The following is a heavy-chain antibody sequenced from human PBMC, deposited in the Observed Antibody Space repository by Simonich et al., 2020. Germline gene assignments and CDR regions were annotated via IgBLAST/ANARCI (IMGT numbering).Heavy chain of an antibody. CDR3: ARSTTGTTAFDI. CDR2: ISAYNGNT. CDR1: GYTFTSYG. Sequence: QVQLLQSGAEVKKPAASVKCACKASGYTFTSYGSSWVRQAPGQGLEWMGWISAYNGNTNYAQKLQGRVTMTTDTSTSTAYMELRSLRSDDTAVYYCARSTTGTTAFDIWGQGTMVTVSS. V-gene: IGHV1-18*01. D-gene: IGHD1-1*01. J-gene: IGHJ3*02.